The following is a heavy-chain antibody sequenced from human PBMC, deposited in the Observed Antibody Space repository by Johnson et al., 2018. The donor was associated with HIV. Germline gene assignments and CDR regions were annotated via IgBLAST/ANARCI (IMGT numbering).Heavy chain of an antibody. Sequence: QMLLVESGGGVVQPGRSLRLSCVASGINFKTYAMHWVRQAPGKGLEWVAVISYDGINKYYQDSVKGRFTISRVNSKNTLYLQMNSLRAEDTAVYYCATISVIPSRVNDAFDIWGQGTVVTVSS. CDR2: ISYDGINK. J-gene: IGHJ3*02. CDR3: ATISVIPSRVNDAFDI. CDR1: GINFKTYA. V-gene: IGHV3-30-3*01. D-gene: IGHD3-16*02.